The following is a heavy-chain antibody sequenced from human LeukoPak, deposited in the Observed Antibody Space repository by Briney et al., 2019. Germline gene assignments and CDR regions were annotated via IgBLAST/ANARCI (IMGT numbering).Heavy chain of an antibody. CDR2: IIPIFGTA. CDR3: ARGQESCSSTSCYRAFDY. V-gene: IGHV1-69*05. Sequence: ASVKVSCKASGGTFSSYAISWVRQAPGHGLEWMGGIIPIFGTANYAQKFQGRVTITTDESTSTAYMELSSLRSEDTAVYYCARGQESCSSTSCYRAFDYWGQGTLVTVSS. D-gene: IGHD2-2*01. J-gene: IGHJ4*02. CDR1: GGTFSSYA.